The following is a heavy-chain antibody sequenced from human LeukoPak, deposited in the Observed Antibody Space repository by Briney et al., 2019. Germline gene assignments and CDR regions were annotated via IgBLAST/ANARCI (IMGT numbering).Heavy chain of an antibody. Sequence: ASVKDSCKASGYTLTDNHLYWVRQAPGQGLEWMGWIDPNSGVTNFAQNFQGRLTMTRDTSINTAYMELSRLTSDDTTVYYCARELGINAFDVWGQGTMVTVSS. CDR3: ARELGINAFDV. CDR2: IDPNSGVT. J-gene: IGHJ3*01. V-gene: IGHV1-2*02. CDR1: GYTLTDNH. D-gene: IGHD7-27*01.